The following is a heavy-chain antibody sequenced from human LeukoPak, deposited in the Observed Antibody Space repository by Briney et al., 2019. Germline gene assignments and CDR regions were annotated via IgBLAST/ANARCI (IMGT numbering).Heavy chain of an antibody. V-gene: IGHV1-8*01. Sequence: GASVKVSCKASGYPFSNYDINWVRQATGQGLEWLGWMNPNSGNTGYAQKFQGRVTMTRNISIRTAYMELSSLRSEDTAIYYCAKYYYETSGLDAFDIWGQGILVTVSS. CDR2: MNPNSGNT. CDR1: GYPFSNYD. D-gene: IGHD3-22*01. CDR3: AKYYYETSGLDAFDI. J-gene: IGHJ3*02.